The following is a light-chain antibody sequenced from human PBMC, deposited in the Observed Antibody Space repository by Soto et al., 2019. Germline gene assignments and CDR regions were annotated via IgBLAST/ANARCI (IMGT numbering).Light chain of an antibody. V-gene: IGKV3-20*01. CDR3: QRFGTSPPWT. J-gene: IGKJ1*01. CDR2: GTS. CDR1: QSLSSSY. Sequence: EIVLTQSPGTLSLSPGERATLSCRASQSLSSSYLAWYQQKPGQAPRLLIYGTSIRATGIPDRFSGSGSGTDFNLTITRLEPEDFAVYYCQRFGTSPPWTFGQGTKVHIK.